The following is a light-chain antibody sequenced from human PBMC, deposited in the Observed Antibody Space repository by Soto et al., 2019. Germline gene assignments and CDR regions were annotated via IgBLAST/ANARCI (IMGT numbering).Light chain of an antibody. Sequence: DIQMTQYPSSLSASVGDRVTITCRASQSISSYLNWYQQKPGKAPKLLIYAASSLQSGVPSRFSGSGSGTDFTLTISSLQPEDFATYYCQQSYSTWITFGQGTRLEI. CDR2: AAS. CDR3: QQSYSTWIT. V-gene: IGKV1-39*01. J-gene: IGKJ5*01. CDR1: QSISSY.